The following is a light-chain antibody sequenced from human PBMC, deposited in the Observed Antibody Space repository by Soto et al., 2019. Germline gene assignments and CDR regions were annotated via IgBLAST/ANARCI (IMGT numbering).Light chain of an antibody. CDR3: SSHTASTTRI. CDR2: EVT. Sequence: QSALTQPASVSGSPGQSITISCTGTSSDVGGYNHVSWYQHHPGKAPKRIIYEVTKRPSGVSNRFSGSKSGDTASLTISGLQGEDEADYYCSSHTASTTRIFGTGTKVTVL. J-gene: IGLJ1*01. V-gene: IGLV2-14*01. CDR1: SSDVGGYNH.